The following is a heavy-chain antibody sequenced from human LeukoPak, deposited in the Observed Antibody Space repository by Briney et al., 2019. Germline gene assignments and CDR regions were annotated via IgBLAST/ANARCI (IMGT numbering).Heavy chain of an antibody. J-gene: IGHJ4*02. CDR2: IKIKTDGGTT. V-gene: IGHV3-15*06. CDR3: TTRRVALATYFDY. CDR1: GFTFSNAW. Sequence: GGSLRLSCAASGFTFSNAWMSWVRQAPGKGLEWVGRIKIKTDGGTTNYAATVKGRFTISRDDSKNNLYLQMNRLKTDDTAVYYCTTRRVALATYFDYWGQGTLVTVSP. D-gene: IGHD6-19*01.